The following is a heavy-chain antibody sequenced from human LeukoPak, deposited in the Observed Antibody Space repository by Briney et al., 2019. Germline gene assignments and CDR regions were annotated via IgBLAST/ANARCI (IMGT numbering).Heavy chain of an antibody. CDR3: ASTAIFGIIKTLDY. CDR1: GGSFSGYY. J-gene: IGHJ4*02. D-gene: IGHD3-3*01. V-gene: IGHV4-34*01. CDR2: INHSGST. Sequence: SEALSLTCAVYGGSFSGYYWSWIRQPPGKGLEWIGEINHSGSTNYNPSLKSRVTISVDTSKNQFSLKLSSVTAADTAVYYCASTAIFGIIKTLDYWGQGTLVTVSS.